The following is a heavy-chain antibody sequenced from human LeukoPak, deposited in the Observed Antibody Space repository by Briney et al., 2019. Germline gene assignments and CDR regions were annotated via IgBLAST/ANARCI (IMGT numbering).Heavy chain of an antibody. CDR2: INHRVST. D-gene: IGHD2-15*01. Sequence: PSETLSLTCAVYGGSFSGYYWSWIRQPPGKGLKWIGEINHRVSTNYNPTLKSRVTISVDTFKNQFSLKLSSVTAADTAVYYCARGSGSLVVAATPEGYNWFDPWGQGTLVTVSS. CDR1: GGSFSGYY. CDR3: ARGSGSLVVAATPEGYNWFDP. J-gene: IGHJ5*02. V-gene: IGHV4-34*01.